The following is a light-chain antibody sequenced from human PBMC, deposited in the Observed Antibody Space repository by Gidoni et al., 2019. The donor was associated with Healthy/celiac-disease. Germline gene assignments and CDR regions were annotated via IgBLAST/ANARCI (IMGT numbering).Light chain of an antibody. CDR1: KSVSSY. V-gene: IGKV3-11*01. CDR3: QQRSNWPLT. Sequence: EIVLTQSPATLSLSPGERATLSSKSVSSYLAWYQQKPGQAPRLLIYDASNRATGIPARFSGSGSGTDFTLTISSLEPEDFAVYYCQQRSNWPLTFXGXTKVEIK. CDR2: DAS. J-gene: IGKJ4*01.